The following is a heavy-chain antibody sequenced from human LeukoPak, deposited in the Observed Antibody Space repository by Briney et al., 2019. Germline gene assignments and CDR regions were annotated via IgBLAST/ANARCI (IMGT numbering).Heavy chain of an antibody. Sequence: PSETLSLTCAVSGYSVSSGYYWGWIRQPPGKGLEWIGSIYHSGSTYYNPSLKSRVTISLDTSKNQFSLNLRSVTAADTAVYYCARVYCNSISCYFSNWSDPWGQGTLVTVSS. D-gene: IGHD2-2*01. CDR2: IYHSGST. V-gene: IGHV4-38-2*01. J-gene: IGHJ5*02. CDR1: GYSVSSGYY. CDR3: ARVYCNSISCYFSNWSDP.